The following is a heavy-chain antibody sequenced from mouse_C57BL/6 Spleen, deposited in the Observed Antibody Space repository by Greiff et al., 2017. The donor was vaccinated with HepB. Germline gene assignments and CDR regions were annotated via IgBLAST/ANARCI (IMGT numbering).Heavy chain of an antibody. CDR3: AREGGGLPFAY. CDR1: GYAFSSSW. D-gene: IGHD2-2*01. J-gene: IGHJ3*01. CDR2: IYPGDGDT. Sequence: VQLQQSGPELVKPGASVKISCKASGYAFSSSWMNWVKQRPGKGLEWIGRIYPGDGDTNYNGKFKGKATLTADKSSSTAYMQLSSLTSEDSAVYFCAREGGGLPFAYWGQGTLVTVSA. V-gene: IGHV1-82*01.